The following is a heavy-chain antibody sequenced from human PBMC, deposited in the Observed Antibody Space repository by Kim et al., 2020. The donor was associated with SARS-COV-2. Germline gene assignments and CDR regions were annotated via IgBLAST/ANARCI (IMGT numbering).Heavy chain of an antibody. V-gene: IGHV4-38-2*02. J-gene: IGHJ4*01. D-gene: IGHD5-12*01. CDR1: GYSIRSCYY. Sequence: SETLSLTCIVSGYSIRSCYYWGWVRQPPGEGLEWIGSIYHRGSTYYNPSLKSRVTMSVDTSKNQFSLKLTSVIAADTAVDYCVTRGGNSGYDQRSDFWG. CDR3: VTRGGNSGYDQRSDF. CDR2: IYHRGST.